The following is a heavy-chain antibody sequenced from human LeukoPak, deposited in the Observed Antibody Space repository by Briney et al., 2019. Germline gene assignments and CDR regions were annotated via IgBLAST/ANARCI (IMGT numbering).Heavy chain of an antibody. V-gene: IGHV3-74*01. CDR3: ARDIYCGGDCYSNDAFDI. J-gene: IGHJ3*02. CDR2: INSDGSNT. D-gene: IGHD2-21*02. Sequence: GGSLRLSCAASGFTFSSYWMHWVRQAPGKGLVWVSRINSDGSNTSYADSVKGRFTISRDNAKNTLYLQVNSLRGEDTAVYYCARDIYCGGDCYSNDAFDIWGQGTMVTVSS. CDR1: GFTFSSYW.